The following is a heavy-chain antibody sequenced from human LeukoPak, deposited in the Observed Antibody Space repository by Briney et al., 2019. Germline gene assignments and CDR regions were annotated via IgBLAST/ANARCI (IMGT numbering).Heavy chain of an antibody. J-gene: IGHJ4*02. V-gene: IGHV4-39*01. CDR1: GGSISSSSYY. Sequence: SETLSLTCTVSGGSISSSSYYRGWIRQPPGKGLEWIGSIYYSGSTYYNPSLKSRVTISVDTSKNQFSLKLSSVTAADTAVYYCARHFGTGIAARRGVRYFDYWGQGTLVTVSS. D-gene: IGHD6-6*01. CDR3: ARHFGTGIAARRGVRYFDY. CDR2: IYYSGST.